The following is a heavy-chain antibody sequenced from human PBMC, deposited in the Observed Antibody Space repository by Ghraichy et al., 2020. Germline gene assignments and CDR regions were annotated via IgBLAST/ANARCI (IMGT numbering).Heavy chain of an antibody. J-gene: IGHJ4*02. CDR3: TTSFIAARVY. V-gene: IGHV3-15*01. CDR1: GFTFSNAW. CDR2: IKSKTDGGTT. D-gene: IGHD6-6*01. Sequence: LSLTCAASGFTFSNAWMSWVRQAPGKGLEWVGRIKSKTDGGTTDYAAPVKGRFTISRDDSKNTLYLQMNSLKTEDTAVYYCTTSFIAARVYWGQGTLVTVSS.